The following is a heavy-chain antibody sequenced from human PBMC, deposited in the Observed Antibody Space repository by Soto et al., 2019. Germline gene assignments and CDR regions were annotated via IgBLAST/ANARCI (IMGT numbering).Heavy chain of an antibody. Sequence: SETLSLTCAVYGGSFSGYYWSWIRQPPGKGLERIGEINHSGSTNYNPSLKSRVTISVDTSKNQFSLKLSSVAAADTAVYYCARKFLFDFWSGYPYYFDYWGQGTLVTVSS. CDR1: GGSFSGYY. D-gene: IGHD3-3*01. CDR3: ARKFLFDFWSGYPYYFDY. V-gene: IGHV4-34*01. J-gene: IGHJ4*02. CDR2: INHSGST.